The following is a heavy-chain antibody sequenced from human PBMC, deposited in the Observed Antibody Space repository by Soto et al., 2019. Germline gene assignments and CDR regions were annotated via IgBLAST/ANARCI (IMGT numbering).Heavy chain of an antibody. CDR3: ARGPWITVGGVISWFDP. D-gene: IGHD3-16*02. J-gene: IGHJ5*02. Sequence: QVQLQESGPGLVKPSETLSLTCTVSGGSISSYYWSWIRQPPGKGLEWIGYSYYSGSTNYNPSLTSRVTISVDTYKNQFSLKLSSVTGADTAVYYCARGPWITVGGVISWFDPWGQGTLVTVSS. V-gene: IGHV4-59*01. CDR2: SYYSGST. CDR1: GGSISSYY.